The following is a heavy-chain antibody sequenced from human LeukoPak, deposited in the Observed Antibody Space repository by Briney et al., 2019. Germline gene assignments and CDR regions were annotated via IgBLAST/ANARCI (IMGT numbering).Heavy chain of an antibody. J-gene: IGHJ4*02. D-gene: IGHD6-19*01. V-gene: IGHV3-23*01. Sequence: PGGSLRLSCAASGFTLSAYAMGWVRQAPGKGLEWVSGISGTYGSTNYADSVKGRFTVSRDISQNTVYLQMNSLRPEDTALYYCAKDLSVALTYYFDFWGQGTLVTVSS. CDR1: GFTLSAYA. CDR2: ISGTYGST. CDR3: AKDLSVALTYYFDF.